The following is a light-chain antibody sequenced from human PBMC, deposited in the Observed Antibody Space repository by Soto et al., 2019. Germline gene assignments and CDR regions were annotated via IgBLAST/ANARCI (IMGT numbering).Light chain of an antibody. V-gene: IGKV1-5*01. CDR1: QSISSW. J-gene: IGKJ1*01. CDR2: DAS. Sequence: DMLMTPSPSSMAESVGDAVAINNRASQSISSWLAWYQQKPGKAPELLIYDASSLESGVPSRFSGSGSGTESTLSISSLKPDEFATYYCQQYNSYWPFGQGTKVDIK. CDR3: QQYNSYWP.